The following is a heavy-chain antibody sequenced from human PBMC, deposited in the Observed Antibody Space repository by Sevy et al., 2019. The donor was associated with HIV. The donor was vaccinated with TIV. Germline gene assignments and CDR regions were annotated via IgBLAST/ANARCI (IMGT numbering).Heavy chain of an antibody. CDR2: INHSGGT. J-gene: IGHJ3*02. CDR3: ARHCTGSSCSHAFDI. V-gene: IGHV4-34*01. Sequence: SETLSLTCAVYGGSFSGYYWSWIRQPPGKGLEWIGEINHSGGTNYNPSLKSRVTISGDTSKIQFSLNLNSVTAADTAVYYCARHCTGSSCSHAFDIWGQGTMVTVSS. D-gene: IGHD2-15*01. CDR1: GGSFSGYY.